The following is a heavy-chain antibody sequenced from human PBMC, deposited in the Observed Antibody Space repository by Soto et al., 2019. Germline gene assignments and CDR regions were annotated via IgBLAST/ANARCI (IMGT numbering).Heavy chain of an antibody. CDR3: ARAGKYYYGSGSPYYYGMDV. Sequence: QVQLVQSGAEVKKPGASVKVSCKASGYTFTSYGVSWVRQAPGQGLEWMGWISGYNGNTNYSQKLQGRVTMTPDTPTSTAYMELRSLRSDDTAVYYCARAGKYYYGSGSPYYYGMDVWGQGITVTVSS. CDR2: ISGYNGNT. J-gene: IGHJ6*02. D-gene: IGHD3-10*01. CDR1: GYTFTSYG. V-gene: IGHV1-18*04.